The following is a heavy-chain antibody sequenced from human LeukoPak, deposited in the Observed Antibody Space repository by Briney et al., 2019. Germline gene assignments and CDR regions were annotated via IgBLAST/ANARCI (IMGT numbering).Heavy chain of an antibody. J-gene: IGHJ4*02. Sequence: SQTLSLTCTVSGGSISSGSYYWSWIRQPAGKGLEWIGRIYASGSTDYNPSLKSRVTISVDTSKNQFSLKLTPVTAADTAVYYCASQATYYDFWSGSVPNDYWGQGTLVTVSS. CDR1: GGSISSGSYY. D-gene: IGHD3-3*01. CDR2: IYASGST. CDR3: ASQATYYDFWSGSVPNDY. V-gene: IGHV4-61*02.